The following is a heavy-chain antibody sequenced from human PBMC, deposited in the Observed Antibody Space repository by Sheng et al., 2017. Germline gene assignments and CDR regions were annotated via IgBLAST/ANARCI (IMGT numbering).Heavy chain of an antibody. Sequence: QVQVVESGGGVVQPGRSLRLSCAASGFTVSSFGMHWVRQAPGKGLEWVAVIWYDGSNKYYVDSVKGRFTISRDNSKNTLYLQMDSLRAEDAAVYYCAKDYRRYGDYYYYGMDVWGQGTTVTVSS. V-gene: IGHV3-33*06. D-gene: IGHD4-17*01. CDR2: IWYDGSNK. CDR3: AKDYRRYGDYYYYGMDV. J-gene: IGHJ6*02. CDR1: GFTVSSFG.